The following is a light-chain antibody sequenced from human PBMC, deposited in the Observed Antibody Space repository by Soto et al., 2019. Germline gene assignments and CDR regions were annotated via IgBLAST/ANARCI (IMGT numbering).Light chain of an antibody. CDR3: LQDYSYPWT. J-gene: IGKJ1*01. CDR1: QGIRND. CDR2: AAS. Sequence: AIQLTQSPCSLSASVGDRVTITCRASQGIRNDLGWYQQKPGKAPKLLIYAASSLQSGVPSRFSGSASGTDFTLTISSLQPEDFATYYCLQDYSYPWTFGQGTKVDIK. V-gene: IGKV1-6*01.